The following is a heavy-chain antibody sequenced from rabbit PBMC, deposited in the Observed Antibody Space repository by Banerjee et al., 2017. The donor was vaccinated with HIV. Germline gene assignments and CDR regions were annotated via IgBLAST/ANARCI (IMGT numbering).Heavy chain of an antibody. CDR3: ARDLSYYYDMDL. CDR1: GFSLSNKYV. J-gene: IGHJ6*01. Sequence: QEQLEESGGDLVKPEGSLTLTCTASGFSLSNKYVMCWVRQAPGKGLEWIACIDVGSSGRTWYASWAKGRFTVSKTSSTTVTLQMTSLTVADTATYFCARDLSYYYDMDLWGPGTLVTVS. V-gene: IGHV1S45*01. CDR2: IDVGSSGRT.